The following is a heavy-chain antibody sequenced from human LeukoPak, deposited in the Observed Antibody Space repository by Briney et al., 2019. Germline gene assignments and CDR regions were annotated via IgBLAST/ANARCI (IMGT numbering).Heavy chain of an antibody. D-gene: IGHD3-22*01. CDR2: IIPSXXXA. CDR3: ARDYYDSSGYYRTERYFDL. V-gene: IGHV1-69*01. J-gene: IGHJ2*01. Sequence: SVKVSCKASGGTFXSXAISWXXXXPGQGXEWMGGIIPSXXXAKYAQKFXGRVTITADESTSKVYMGLSSLRSEDTAVYYCARDYYDSSGYYRTERYFDLWGRGTLVTVSS. CDR1: GGTFXSXA.